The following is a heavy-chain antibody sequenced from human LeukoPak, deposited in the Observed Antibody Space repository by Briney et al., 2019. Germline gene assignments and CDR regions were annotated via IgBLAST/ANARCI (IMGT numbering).Heavy chain of an antibody. V-gene: IGHV4-34*01. CDR1: GVTFSGYC. J-gene: IGHJ4*02. D-gene: IGHD3-10*01. Sequence: PSETLSLTCAVSGVTFSGYCWNWIRQPPGKGLEWIGEINHSGGTNYNPSLKSRVTISVDTSKKQFSLKLSSVTAADTAVYYCARGADYYGVWGQGTLVTVSS. CDR2: INHSGGT. CDR3: ARGADYYGV.